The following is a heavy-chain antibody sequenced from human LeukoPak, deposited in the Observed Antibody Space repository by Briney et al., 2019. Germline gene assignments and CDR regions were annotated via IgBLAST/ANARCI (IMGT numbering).Heavy chain of an antibody. CDR2: INHSGST. CDR3: ARRGRMVRGVIIGHLYYFDY. CDR1: GGSFSGYY. D-gene: IGHD3-10*01. Sequence: KPSETLSLTCAVYGGSFSGYYWSWIRQPPREGLEWIGEINHSGSTNYNPSLKSRVTISVDTSKNQFSLKLSSVTAADTAVYYCARRGRMVRGVIIGHLYYFDYWGQGTLVTVSS. J-gene: IGHJ4*02. V-gene: IGHV4-34*01.